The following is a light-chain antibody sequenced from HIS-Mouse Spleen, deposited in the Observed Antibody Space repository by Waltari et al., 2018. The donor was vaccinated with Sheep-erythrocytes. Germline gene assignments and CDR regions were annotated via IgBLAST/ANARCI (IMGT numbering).Light chain of an antibody. Sequence: QSVLTQPPSASGTPGQRVHTPCSGSSSNIGSNTVNWYQQLPGTAPKLLIYSNNQRPSGVPDRFSGSKSGTSASLAISGLQSEDEADYYCAAWDDSLNGYVFGTGTKVTVL. CDR1: SSNIGSNT. CDR3: AAWDDSLNGYV. V-gene: IGLV1-44*01. CDR2: SNN. J-gene: IGLJ1*01.